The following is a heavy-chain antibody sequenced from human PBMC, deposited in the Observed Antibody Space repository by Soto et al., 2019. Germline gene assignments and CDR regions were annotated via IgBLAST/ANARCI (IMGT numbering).Heavy chain of an antibody. Sequence: LTCTVSGGFVNSDTHSWSWIRQTPGKRLEWIGFIYSGGSTKNPSLRSRVTMSVDTSKNQFSLKLRSVIVADTAVYHCARFVRSCSAATCSTRADVWGQGITVTVSS. D-gene: IGHD2-15*01. J-gene: IGHJ6*02. V-gene: IGHV4-61*01. CDR1: GGFVNSDTHS. CDR3: ARFVRSCSAATCSTRADV. CDR2: IYSGGST.